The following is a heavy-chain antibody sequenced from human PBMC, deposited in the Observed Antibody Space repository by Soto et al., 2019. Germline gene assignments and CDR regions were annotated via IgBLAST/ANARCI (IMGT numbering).Heavy chain of an antibody. D-gene: IGHD3-22*01. CDR2: FYYSGST. CDR3: ARGRKAYYESCGPRIDY. CDR1: GGSISSGGYY. J-gene: IGHJ4*02. V-gene: IGHV4-31*03. Sequence: QVQLQESGPGLVKPSQTLSLTCTVSGGSISSGGYYWGWLRHHPGRGLEWIAYFYYSGSTYYKSSLKSRIKISADKSKNQFSRNLSAVTAADTAVYYCARGRKAYYESCGPRIDYWGQGTLVTVSS.